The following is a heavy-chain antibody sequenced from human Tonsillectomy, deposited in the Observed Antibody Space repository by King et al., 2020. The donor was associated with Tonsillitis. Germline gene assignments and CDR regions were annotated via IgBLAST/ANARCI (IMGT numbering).Heavy chain of an antibody. J-gene: IGHJ3*02. Sequence: QLVQSGADVKKPGASVKVSCKASGFFFTDYFMHWVRQPPGQGLEWMGWINPNSGDPKYAQQFQDRVIMTRDASASTGYMELSSLRSDDTAVYYCARDIPGVTAWDGAFDIWGQGTMVTVSS. V-gene: IGHV1-2*02. CDR2: INPNSGDP. D-gene: IGHD2-2*02. CDR3: ARDIPGVTAWDGAFDI. CDR1: GFFFTDYF.